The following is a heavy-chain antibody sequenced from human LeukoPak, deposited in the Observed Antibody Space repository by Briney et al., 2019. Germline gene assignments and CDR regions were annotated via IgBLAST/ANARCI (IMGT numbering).Heavy chain of an antibody. J-gene: IGHJ4*02. CDR3: ASSTVPAAIPYFDY. CDR1: GGSISSGDYY. V-gene: IGHV4-30-4*08. D-gene: IGHD2-2*02. CDR2: IYDSGST. Sequence: SQTLSLTCTVSGGSISSGDYYWSWLRQPPGKGLEWIGYIYDSGSTYYNPSLKSRVTISVDTSKNQFSLKLSSVTAADTAVYYCASSTVPAAIPYFDYWGQGTLVTVSS.